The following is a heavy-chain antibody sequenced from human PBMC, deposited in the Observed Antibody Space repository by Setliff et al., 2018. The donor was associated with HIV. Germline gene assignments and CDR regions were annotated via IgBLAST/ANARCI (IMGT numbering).Heavy chain of an antibody. Sequence: ASVKVSCKASGGTFSSYAISWVRQAPGQGLEWMGRITPILNIANYAQKFQGRVTITADKSTSTAYMELSSLRAEDTAVYFCARLGYCSGGSCSKGLFDYWGRGTLVTVSS. J-gene: IGHJ4*02. D-gene: IGHD2-15*01. CDR3: ARLGYCSGGSCSKGLFDY. V-gene: IGHV1-69*04. CDR1: GGTFSSYA. CDR2: ITPILNIA.